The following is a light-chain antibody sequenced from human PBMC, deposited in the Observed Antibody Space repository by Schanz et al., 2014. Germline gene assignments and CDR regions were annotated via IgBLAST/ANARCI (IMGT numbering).Light chain of an antibody. CDR2: GAS. Sequence: EIVMTQSPATLSVSPGERATLSCRASQSLGRYLAWYQQTPGQAPRLLIYGASSRAAGIPDRFSGSGSGTDFTLSISRLEPEDFAVYYCQQHPPITFGQGTRLDIK. J-gene: IGKJ5*01. CDR3: QQHPPIT. CDR1: QSLGRY. V-gene: IGKV3-20*01.